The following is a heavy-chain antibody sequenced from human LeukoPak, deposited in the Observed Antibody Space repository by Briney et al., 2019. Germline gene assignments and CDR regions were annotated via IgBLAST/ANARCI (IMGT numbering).Heavy chain of an antibody. Sequence: ASVKVSCKVSGYTLTELSMHWVRQAPGKGLEWMGGFDPEDGETSYAQKFQGRVTMTEDTSTDTAYMELSSLRSEDTAVYYCATDSTRSRDYYYYGMEVWGQGTTVTVSS. J-gene: IGHJ6*02. CDR1: GYTLTELS. V-gene: IGHV1-24*01. CDR2: FDPEDGET. D-gene: IGHD1-26*01. CDR3: ATDSTRSRDYYYYGMEV.